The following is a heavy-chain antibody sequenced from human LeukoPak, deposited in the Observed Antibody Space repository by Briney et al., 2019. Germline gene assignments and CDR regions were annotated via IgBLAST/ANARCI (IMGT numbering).Heavy chain of an antibody. CDR3: AKDYRSWPSRLDY. CDR2: MNQDGGEK. Sequence: GGSLRLSCAASGFTFSSYWMSWVRQAQGRGRGWLANMNQDGGEKYYVDSVRGRFTISRGYSKNTLYLQMNSLRAADTAVYYCAKDYRSWPSRLDYWGQGTLVTVSS. CDR1: GFTFSSYW. D-gene: IGHD6-13*01. J-gene: IGHJ4*02. V-gene: IGHV3-7*01.